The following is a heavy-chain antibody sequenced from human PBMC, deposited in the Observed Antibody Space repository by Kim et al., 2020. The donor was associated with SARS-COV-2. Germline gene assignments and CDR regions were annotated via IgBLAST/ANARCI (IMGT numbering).Heavy chain of an antibody. J-gene: IGHJ4*02. V-gene: IGHV4-39*01. D-gene: IGHD6-6*01. Sequence: SETLSLTCTVSGGSISSSSYYWGWNRQPPGKGLEWIGSIYYSGSTYYNPSLKSRVTISVDTSKNQFSLKLSSVTAADTAVYYCAVGGSSWDYWGQGTLVTVSS. CDR1: GGSISSSSYY. CDR3: AVGGSSWDY. CDR2: IYYSGST.